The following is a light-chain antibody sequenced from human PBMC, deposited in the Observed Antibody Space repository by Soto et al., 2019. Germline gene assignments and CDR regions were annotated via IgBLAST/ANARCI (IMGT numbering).Light chain of an antibody. CDR1: QSISIW. J-gene: IGKJ1*01. CDR3: QQYSSAWT. Sequence: DIQMIQSPSTLSASVGDRVSITCRASQSISIWLAWYQQKPGKAPKLLIYTASNLEGGVPSRFSGSGFGTEFTLTISSLQPDDFATYYCQQYSSAWTFGQGTKVELK. V-gene: IGKV1-5*03. CDR2: TAS.